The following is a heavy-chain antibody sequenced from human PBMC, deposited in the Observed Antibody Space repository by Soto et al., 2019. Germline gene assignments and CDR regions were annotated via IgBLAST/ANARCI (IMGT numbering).Heavy chain of an antibody. Sequence: PGGSLRLSCAASGFTFSSCSMNWVRQAPGKGLEWVSSISSSSSYIYYADSVKGRFTISRDNAKNSLYLQMNSLRAEDTAVYYCARVNYYDSSGYHTPYFDYWGQGTLVTVSS. D-gene: IGHD3-22*01. CDR2: ISSSSSYI. CDR3: ARVNYYDSSGYHTPYFDY. V-gene: IGHV3-21*01. CDR1: GFTFSSCS. J-gene: IGHJ4*02.